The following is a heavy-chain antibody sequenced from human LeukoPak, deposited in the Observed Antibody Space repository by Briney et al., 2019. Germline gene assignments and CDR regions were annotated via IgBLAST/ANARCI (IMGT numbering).Heavy chain of an antibody. CDR1: GFTFSTYN. CDR2: ITTSSSYM. D-gene: IGHD3-10*01. V-gene: IGHV3-21*01. J-gene: IGHJ6*03. Sequence: GGSLRLSCAASGFTFSTYNMNWVRRTPGRGLEWVSSITTSSSYMFYADSVRGRFTISRDNAENSLYLQMNSLRDEDTAVYYCARMTYYYGSGSYSYYYYYMDVWGKGTTVTISS. CDR3: ARMTYYYGSGSYSYYYYYMDV.